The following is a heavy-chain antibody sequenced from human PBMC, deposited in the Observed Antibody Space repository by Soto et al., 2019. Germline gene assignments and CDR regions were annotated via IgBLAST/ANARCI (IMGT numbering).Heavy chain of an antibody. CDR1: GFTFGDYA. J-gene: IGHJ4*02. V-gene: IGHV3-49*03. CDR2: IRSKAYGGTT. CDR3: TRVRDILTGPEVFDY. Sequence: SLRRSCTSSGFTFGDYAMSWFRQAPGKGLEWVGFIRSKAYGGTTEYAASVKGRFTISRDDSKSIAYLQMNSLKTEDTAVYYCTRVRDILTGPEVFDYWGQGTLVTVSS. D-gene: IGHD3-9*01.